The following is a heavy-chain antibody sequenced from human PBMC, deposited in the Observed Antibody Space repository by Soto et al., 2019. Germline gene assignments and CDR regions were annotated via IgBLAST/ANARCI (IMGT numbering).Heavy chain of an antibody. CDR3: AGTWSVAVAGLMDAFDI. CDR2: IYYSGST. Sequence: PSETLSLTCTVSGGSISSSSYYWGWIRQPPGKGLEWIGSIYYSGSTNYNPSLKSRVTISVDKSKNQFSLKLSSVTAADTAVYYCAGTWSVAVAGLMDAFDIWGQGTMVTVSS. D-gene: IGHD6-19*01. CDR1: GGSISSSSYY. J-gene: IGHJ3*02. V-gene: IGHV4-39*07.